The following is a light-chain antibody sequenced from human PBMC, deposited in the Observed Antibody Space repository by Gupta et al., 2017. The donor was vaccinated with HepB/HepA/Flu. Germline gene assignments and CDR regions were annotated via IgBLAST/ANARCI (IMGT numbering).Light chain of an antibody. CDR1: QSLLHSNGYNY. CDR3: MQALQTPWT. CDR2: LGS. Sequence: DIVMTQSPLSLPVTPGEPASISCRSSQSLLHSNGYNYLDWYLQKPGQSRQLLIYLGSNRASGVPDRFSGSGSGTDFTLKISRVEAEDVGAYYCMQALQTPWTFGQGTKVEIK. J-gene: IGKJ1*01. V-gene: IGKV2-28*01.